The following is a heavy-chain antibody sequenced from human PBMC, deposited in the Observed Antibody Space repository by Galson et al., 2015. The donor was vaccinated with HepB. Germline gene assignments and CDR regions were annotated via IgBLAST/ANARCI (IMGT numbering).Heavy chain of an antibody. Sequence: SLRLSCAASGFTFSSYGMHWVRQAPGKGLEWVAVISYDGSNKYYADSVKGRFTISRDNSKNTLYLQMNSLRAEDTAVYYCATWGIAAAGVDYWGQGTLATVSS. J-gene: IGHJ4*02. CDR2: ISYDGSNK. D-gene: IGHD6-13*01. V-gene: IGHV3-30*03. CDR3: ATWGIAAAGVDY. CDR1: GFTFSSYG.